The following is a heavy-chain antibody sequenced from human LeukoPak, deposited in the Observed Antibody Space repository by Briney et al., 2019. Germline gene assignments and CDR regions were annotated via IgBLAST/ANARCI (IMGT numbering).Heavy chain of an antibody. D-gene: IGHD3-9*01. Sequence: GGSLRLSCGASGITFSNYGMHWVRQAPGKGLEWVAFIRYDGNNKHYADSVKGRFTTSRDNSKSTLYLQMNSLRPEDTAVYYCANGPHYNILTGYYKVRSHLDYWGQGTLVTVSS. CDR1: GITFSNYG. V-gene: IGHV3-30*02. CDR3: ANGPHYNILTGYYKVRSHLDY. J-gene: IGHJ4*02. CDR2: IRYDGNNK.